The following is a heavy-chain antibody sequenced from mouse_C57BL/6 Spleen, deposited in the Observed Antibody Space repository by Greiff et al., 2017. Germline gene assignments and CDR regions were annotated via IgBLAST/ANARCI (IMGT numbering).Heavy chain of an antibody. J-gene: IGHJ3*01. CDR2: IYPGSGSP. V-gene: IGHV1-55*01. CDR3: ARRTGAWSAY. D-gene: IGHD4-1*01. Sequence: QVQLQQPGAELVKPGASVKMSCKASGYTFTSYWITWVKQRPGQGLGWIGDIYPGSGSPNYNEKFKSKATLTVDTSASTVYMQLSRLTSEDSAVYYCARRTGAWSAYWGQGTLVTVSA. CDR1: GYTFTSYW.